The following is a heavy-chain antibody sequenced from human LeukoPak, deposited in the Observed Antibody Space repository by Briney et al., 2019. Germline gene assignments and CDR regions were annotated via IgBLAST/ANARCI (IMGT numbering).Heavy chain of an antibody. D-gene: IGHD2-8*01. CDR2: ISSSGSTI. Sequence: GGSLRLSCAASGFTFSDYYMSWIRQAPGKGLEWVSYISSSGSTIYYADSVKGRFTISRDNAKNSLYLQMNSLRAEDTAVYYCAVDLLMQDYYYYYGMDVWGQGTTVTVSS. CDR1: GFTFSDYY. V-gene: IGHV3-11*01. CDR3: AVDLLMQDYYYYYGMDV. J-gene: IGHJ6*02.